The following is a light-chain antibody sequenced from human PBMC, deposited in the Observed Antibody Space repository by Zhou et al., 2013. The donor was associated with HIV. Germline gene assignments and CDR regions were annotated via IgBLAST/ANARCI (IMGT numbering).Light chain of an antibody. J-gene: IGKJ2*01. CDR1: QTISSY. V-gene: IGKV1-39*01. CDR2: AAS. Sequence: DIQMTQSPSSLSASVGDRVTITCRASQTISSYLNWYQQKPGKAPKLLIYAASSLQSGVPSRFSGSGSGTDFTLTISSLQPEDFATYYCQQYYSNLSSYTF. CDR3: QQYYSNLSSYT.